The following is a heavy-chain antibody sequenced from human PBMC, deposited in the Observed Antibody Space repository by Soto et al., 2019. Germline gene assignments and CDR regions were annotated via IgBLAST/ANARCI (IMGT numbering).Heavy chain of an antibody. J-gene: IGHJ4*02. CDR2: MSYDGTKQ. CDR1: GFTFSTYG. CDR3: AKEYGSTWIDH. Sequence: GGSLSLSCAASGFTFSTYGMHWVRQVPGKGLEWVAAMSYDGTKQYYVDSVKGRFTISRDNSRNTLFLQLNSLRDEDTAVYYCAKEYGSTWIDHWGQGTPVTVSS. D-gene: IGHD6-13*01. V-gene: IGHV3-30*18.